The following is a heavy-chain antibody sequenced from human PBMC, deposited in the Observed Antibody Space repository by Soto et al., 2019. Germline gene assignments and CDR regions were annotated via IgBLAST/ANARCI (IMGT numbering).Heavy chain of an antibody. D-gene: IGHD2-21*02. CDR3: TADQVVTSDYAMDV. CDR1: GLTLSNAW. J-gene: IGHJ6*02. V-gene: IGHV3-15*07. Sequence: GGSLRLSCAASGLTLSNAWMNWVREAPGKGLEWVGRIKTKTEGGTTDYAAPVKGRFTISRDDSKNTLYLQMNSLKTEDTAVYYCTADQVVTSDYAMDVWGQGTTLTVSS. CDR2: IKTKTEGGTT.